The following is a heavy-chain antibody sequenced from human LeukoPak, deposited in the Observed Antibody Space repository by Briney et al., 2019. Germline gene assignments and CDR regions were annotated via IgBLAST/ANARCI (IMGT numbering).Heavy chain of an antibody. J-gene: IGHJ4*02. Sequence: GASVKVSCKASGYTFTGYYMHWVRQAPGQGLEWMGWINPNSGGTNYAQKFQGRVTMTRDTSISTAYMELSRLRSDDTAVYYCARDHGPVLRYFGTVEYYFDYWGQGTLVTVSS. V-gene: IGHV1-2*02. CDR3: ARDHGPVLRYFGTVEYYFDY. CDR2: INPNSGGT. D-gene: IGHD3-9*01. CDR1: GYTFTGYY.